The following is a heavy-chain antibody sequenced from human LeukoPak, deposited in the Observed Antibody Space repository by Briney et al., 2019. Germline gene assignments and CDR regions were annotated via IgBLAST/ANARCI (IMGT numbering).Heavy chain of an antibody. CDR3: ARLKLRGVVDY. CDR1: GGSISSSSYY. Sequence: SETLSLTCTVSGGSISSSSYYWGWIRQPPGKGLEWIGYIYTSGSTNYNPSLKSRVTISVDTSKNQFSLKLSSVTAADTAVYYCARLKLRGVVDYWGQGTLVTVSS. V-gene: IGHV4-61*05. D-gene: IGHD5-12*01. CDR2: IYTSGST. J-gene: IGHJ4*02.